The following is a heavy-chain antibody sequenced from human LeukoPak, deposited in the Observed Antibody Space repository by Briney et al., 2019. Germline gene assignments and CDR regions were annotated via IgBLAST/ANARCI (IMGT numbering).Heavy chain of an antibody. CDR3: AKTLGYSGYFSP. J-gene: IGHJ5*02. V-gene: IGHV3-23*01. Sequence: PGGSLRLSCAASGFTFTSYSMNWVRQAPGKGLEWVSTISGGGGSTYYADSVKGRFTISRDNSKNTLYLQVNSLRAEDTAVYYCAKTLGYSGYFSPWGQGTLVTVSS. CDR1: GFTFTSYS. CDR2: ISGGGGST. D-gene: IGHD3-22*01.